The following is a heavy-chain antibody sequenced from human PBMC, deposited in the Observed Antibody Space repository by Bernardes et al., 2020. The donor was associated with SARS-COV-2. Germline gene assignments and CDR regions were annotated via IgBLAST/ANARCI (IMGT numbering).Heavy chain of an antibody. CDR2: IHHGGTT. Sequence: SETLTLTCAVSGDYWWTWVRQPPEKGLEWVGEIHHGGTTHYNPSLKSRLTMSIDRSKTQISLILTSVTAADTALYYCARTNIPWAPVDHWGQGTLVTVFS. CDR3: ARTNIPWAPVDH. V-gene: IGHV4-4*02. CDR1: GDYW. D-gene: IGHD2-8*01. J-gene: IGHJ4*02.